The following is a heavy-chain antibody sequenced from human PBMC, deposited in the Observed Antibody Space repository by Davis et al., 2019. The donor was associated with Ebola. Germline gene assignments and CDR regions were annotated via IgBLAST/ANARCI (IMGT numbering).Heavy chain of an antibody. CDR1: GWSFSGHY. V-gene: IGHV4-34*01. J-gene: IGHJ4*02. Sequence: MPSETLSLTCAVYGWSFSGHYWSWIRQPPGKGLEWIGEINHSGSTNYNPSLKSRVTISVDTSKNQFSLKLSSVTAADTAVYYCARVEMATIEGFDYWGQGTLITVSS. CDR3: ARVEMATIEGFDY. D-gene: IGHD5-24*01. CDR2: INHSGST.